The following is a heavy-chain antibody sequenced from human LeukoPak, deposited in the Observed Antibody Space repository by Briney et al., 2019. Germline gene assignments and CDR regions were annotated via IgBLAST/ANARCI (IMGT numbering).Heavy chain of an antibody. J-gene: IGHJ4*02. CDR1: GFTFSRSA. CDR3: AKRGIYGDPSDY. D-gene: IGHD4-17*01. Sequence: GGSLRLSCAASGFTFSRSAMSWVRQAPAKGLEWVSGISESGGVTYYVDSVKGRFTISRDTSKNTVYLQMNSLRAEDTAIYYCAKRGIYGDPSDYWGQGTLVTVSS. CDR2: ISESGGVT. V-gene: IGHV3-23*01.